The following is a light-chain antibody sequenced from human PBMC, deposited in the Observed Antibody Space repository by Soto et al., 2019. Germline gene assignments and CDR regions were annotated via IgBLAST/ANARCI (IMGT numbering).Light chain of an antibody. V-gene: IGLV2-14*01. J-gene: IGLJ3*02. CDR1: TSDVGAYNY. CDR3: SSYTVINTAV. CDR2: EVD. Sequence: QSVLTQPASVSGSPGQSVSISCTGSTSDVGAYNYDAWYQHKPGKAPRLLIYEVDHRPSGISPRFSGSKSGNMASLTISGLQTDDEADYYCSSYTVINTAVFGGGTKLTVL.